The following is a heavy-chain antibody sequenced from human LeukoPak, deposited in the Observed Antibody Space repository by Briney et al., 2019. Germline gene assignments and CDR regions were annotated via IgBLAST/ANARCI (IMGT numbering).Heavy chain of an antibody. Sequence: PGGSLRLSCAASGFAFSSYAMSWVRQAPGEGLEWVSTTSGSGGSTDCSDSVTGRFTISRDNSKNTLYLQMNSLRADDTALYYCAKGGSFRAFDYWGQGTLVTVSS. CDR2: TSGSGGST. J-gene: IGHJ4*02. D-gene: IGHD6-13*01. CDR3: AKGGSFRAFDY. CDR1: GFAFSSYA. V-gene: IGHV3-23*01.